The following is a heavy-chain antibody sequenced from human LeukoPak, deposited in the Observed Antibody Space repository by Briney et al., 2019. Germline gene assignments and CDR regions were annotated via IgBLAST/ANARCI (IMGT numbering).Heavy chain of an antibody. Sequence: GGSLRPSCAASGFTFSSYAMHWVRQAPGMGLEWVAVISYDGSTKHYVDSVKGRFTISRDNSKNTLYLQMNSLRADDTAVYYCARNSGYGDFDYWGQGTLVTVSS. D-gene: IGHD5-12*01. CDR2: ISYDGSTK. J-gene: IGHJ4*02. CDR1: GFTFSSYA. V-gene: IGHV3-30-3*01. CDR3: ARNSGYGDFDY.